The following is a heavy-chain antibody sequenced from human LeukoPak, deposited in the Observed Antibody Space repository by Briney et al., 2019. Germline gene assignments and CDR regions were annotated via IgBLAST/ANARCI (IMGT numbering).Heavy chain of an antibody. D-gene: IGHD5-12*01. CDR2: IKQDGSEE. CDR3: ARARGGYDFDY. CDR1: GFTFSGYW. Sequence: PGGSLRLSCAASGFTFSGYWMSWVRQAPGKGLEWVANIKQDGSEEYYVDSVKGRFTISRDNAKDSLYLQLNSLRAEDTAVYYCARARGGYDFDYWGQGTLVTVSS. V-gene: IGHV3-7*03. J-gene: IGHJ4*02.